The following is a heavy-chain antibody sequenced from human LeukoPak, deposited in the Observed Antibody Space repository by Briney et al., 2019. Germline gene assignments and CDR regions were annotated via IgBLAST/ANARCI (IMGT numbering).Heavy chain of an antibody. CDR2: IIPIFGTA. D-gene: IGHD3-16*01. CDR3: ARDQGESLYYYGMDV. Sequence: SVKVSCKASGGTFSSYAISGVRQAPGQGLEWMGGIIPIFGTANYAQKFQGRVTITADESTSTAYLELSSLRSEDTAVYYCARDQGESLYYYGMDVWGKGTTVTVSS. V-gene: IGHV1-69*13. CDR1: GGTFSSYA. J-gene: IGHJ6*04.